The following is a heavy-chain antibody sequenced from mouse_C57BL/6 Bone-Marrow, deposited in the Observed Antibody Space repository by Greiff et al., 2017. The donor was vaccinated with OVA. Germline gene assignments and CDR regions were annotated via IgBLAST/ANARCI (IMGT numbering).Heavy chain of an antibody. J-gene: IGHJ2*01. V-gene: IGHV1-81*01. CDR3: ARGGLVEDY. Sequence: QVQLQQPGAELVKPGASVKLSCKASGYTFTSYGISWVKQRTGQGLEWIGEIYPRSGNTYYNEKFKGKATLTADKSSSTAYMELRSLTSEDSAVYFCARGGLVEDYWGQGTTLTVSS. CDR1: GYTFTSYG. CDR2: IYPRSGNT. D-gene: IGHD1-1*01.